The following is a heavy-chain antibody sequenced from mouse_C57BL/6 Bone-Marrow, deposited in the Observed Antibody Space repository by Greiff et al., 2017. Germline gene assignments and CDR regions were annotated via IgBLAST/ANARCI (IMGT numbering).Heavy chain of an antibody. D-gene: IGHD1-1*01. Sequence: QVQLQQSGAELARPGASVKLSCKASGYTFTSYGISWVKQRTGQGLEWIGEIYSRSGNTYYNEKFKGKATLTADKSSSTAYMELRSLTSEDSAVYFCARSRDYGPPMDYWGQGTSVTVSS. CDR1: GYTFTSYG. CDR3: ARSRDYGPPMDY. J-gene: IGHJ4*01. CDR2: IYSRSGNT. V-gene: IGHV1-81*01.